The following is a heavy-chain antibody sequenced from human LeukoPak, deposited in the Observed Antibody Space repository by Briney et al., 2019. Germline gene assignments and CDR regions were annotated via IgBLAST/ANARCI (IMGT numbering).Heavy chain of an antibody. Sequence: SETLSLTCTVSGGSISSSSYYWGWIRQPPGKGLEWIGSIYYSGSTYYNPSLKSRVTISVDTSKNQFSLKLSSVTAADAAVYYCARIPPSSGYYYFDYWGQGILVTVSS. CDR2: IYYSGST. D-gene: IGHD3-22*01. CDR1: GGSISSSSYY. V-gene: IGHV4-39*07. CDR3: ARIPPSSGYYYFDY. J-gene: IGHJ4*02.